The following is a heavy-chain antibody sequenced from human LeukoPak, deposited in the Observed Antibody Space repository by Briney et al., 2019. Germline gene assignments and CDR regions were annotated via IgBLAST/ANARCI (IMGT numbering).Heavy chain of an antibody. J-gene: IGHJ5*02. D-gene: IGHD3-9*01. CDR2: IDYSGKT. V-gene: IGHV4-31*03. CDR1: GVSISGRGY. CDR3: ATGYGSGWFDA. Sequence: SETLSLTCSVSGVSISGRGYWGWIRQHPGKGLEWICYIDYSGKTYYKPSPQSRVIISADTSQNQFTLKVSSVTAADTAVYYCATGYGSGWFDAWGQGAVVTVSS.